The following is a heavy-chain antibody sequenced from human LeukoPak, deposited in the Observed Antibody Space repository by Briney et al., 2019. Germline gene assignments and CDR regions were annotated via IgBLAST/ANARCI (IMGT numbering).Heavy chain of an antibody. Sequence: PSETLSLTCTVSGGSISSYYWSWIRQPPGKGLEWIGYIYYSGSNNYNPSLKSRVTISGDTSKNQFSLKLSSVTAADTAVYYCARDAMTYYYGAGSSYFDYWGQGTLVTVSS. D-gene: IGHD3-10*01. CDR2: IYYSGSN. J-gene: IGHJ4*02. CDR3: ARDAMTYYYGAGSSYFDY. V-gene: IGHV4-59*01. CDR1: GGSISSYY.